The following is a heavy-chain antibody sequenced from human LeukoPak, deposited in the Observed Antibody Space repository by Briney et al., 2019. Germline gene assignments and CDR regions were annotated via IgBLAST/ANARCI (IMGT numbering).Heavy chain of an antibody. CDR3: ARDPWAAAGSFDY. CDR2: IYYSGST. CDR1: GGSISSYY. J-gene: IGHJ4*02. D-gene: IGHD6-13*01. V-gene: IGHV4-59*12. Sequence: PSETLSLTCTVSGGSISSYYWSWIRQPPGKGLEWIGYIYYSGSTNYNPSLKSRVTMSVDTSKNQFSLKLSSVTAADTAVYYCARDPWAAAGSFDYWGQGTLVTVSS.